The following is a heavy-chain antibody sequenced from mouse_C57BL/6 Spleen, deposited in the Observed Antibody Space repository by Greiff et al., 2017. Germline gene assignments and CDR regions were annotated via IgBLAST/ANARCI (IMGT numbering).Heavy chain of an antibody. D-gene: IGHD1-1*01. CDR2: IFPGSGST. J-gene: IGHJ1*03. CDR3: ADYYGSSYNWYFDV. V-gene: IGHV1-75*01. Sequence: VQLQQSGPELVKPGASVKISCKASGYTFTDYYINWVKPRPGQGLEWIGWIFPGSGSTYSHEKFKGKATLTVDKSSSTAYMLLSSLTSEDSAVYFCADYYGSSYNWYFDVWGTGTTVTVSS. CDR1: GYTFTDYY.